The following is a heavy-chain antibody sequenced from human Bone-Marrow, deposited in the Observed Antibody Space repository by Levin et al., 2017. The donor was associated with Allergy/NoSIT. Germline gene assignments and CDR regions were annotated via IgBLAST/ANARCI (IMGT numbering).Heavy chain of an antibody. CDR1: GGSISSSNW. J-gene: IGHJ4*02. CDR2: IYHSGST. CDR3: ARFGSSGWIYFDY. V-gene: IGHV4-4*02. Sequence: SETLSLTCAVSGGSISSSNWWSWVRQPPGTGLEWIGEIYHSGSTNYNPSLKSRVTISVDKSKNQFSLKLSSVTAADTAVYYCARFGSSGWIYFDYWGQGTLVTVSS. D-gene: IGHD6-19*01.